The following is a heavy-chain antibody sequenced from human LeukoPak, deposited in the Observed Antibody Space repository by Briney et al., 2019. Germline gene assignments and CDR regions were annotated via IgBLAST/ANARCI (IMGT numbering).Heavy chain of an antibody. Sequence: ASVKVSCKTSGYMFRNYGITWVRQAPGQGLEWMGWISTFNGHTKYTQSLRDRVTMTTDTSTSTIYMELGSLRSDDTAVYYCAKGRVIYYDTTGYRPDDSFDIWGQGTMVTVSS. V-gene: IGHV1-18*01. J-gene: IGHJ3*02. CDR2: ISTFNGHT. CDR3: AKGRVIYYDTTGYRPDDSFDI. D-gene: IGHD3-22*01. CDR1: GYMFRNYG.